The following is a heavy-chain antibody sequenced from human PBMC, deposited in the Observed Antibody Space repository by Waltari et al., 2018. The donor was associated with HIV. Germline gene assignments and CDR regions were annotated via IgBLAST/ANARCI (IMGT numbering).Heavy chain of an antibody. CDR1: GGSISSVAYY. D-gene: IGHD3-22*01. CDR2: IFYSGAT. CDR3: ARQDYYYVKGYFDL. Sequence: QLQLQESGPGLVKPSETVSLTCTVSGGSISSVAYYWCWVRPPPGKGLAFIASIFYSGATYYNPSLESRVTISVDTSKNQFSLELTSGTDADTAVYYCARQDYYYVKGYFDLWGRGTLVTVSS. V-gene: IGHV4-39*01. J-gene: IGHJ2*01.